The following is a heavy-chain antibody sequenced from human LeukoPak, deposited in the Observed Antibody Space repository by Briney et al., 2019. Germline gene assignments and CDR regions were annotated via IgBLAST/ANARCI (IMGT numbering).Heavy chain of an antibody. CDR3: AKESGMIWFGESLFDY. J-gene: IGHJ4*02. D-gene: IGHD3-10*01. Sequence: GGSLRLSCAASGLTFSSYAMSWVRQAPGKGLEWVSAISGSGGSTYYADSVKGRFTISRDNSKNTLYLQMNSLRAEDTAVYYCAKESGMIWFGESLFDYWGQGTLVTVSS. V-gene: IGHV3-23*01. CDR1: GLTFSSYA. CDR2: ISGSGGST.